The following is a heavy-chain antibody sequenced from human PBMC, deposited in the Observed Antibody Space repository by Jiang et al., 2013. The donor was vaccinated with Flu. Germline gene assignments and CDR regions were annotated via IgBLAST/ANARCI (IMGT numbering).Heavy chain of an antibody. CDR2: IYPGDSDT. Sequence: GAEVKKPGESLKISCKGSGYSFTSYWIGWVRQMPGKGLEWMGIIYPGDSDTRYSPSFQGQVTISADKSISTAYLQWSSLKASDTAMYYCARLGFYYDSSGYYSNWFDPWGQGTLVTVSS. D-gene: IGHD3-22*01. V-gene: IGHV5-51*01. J-gene: IGHJ5*02. CDR3: ARLGFYYDSSGYYSNWFDP. CDR1: GYSFTSYW.